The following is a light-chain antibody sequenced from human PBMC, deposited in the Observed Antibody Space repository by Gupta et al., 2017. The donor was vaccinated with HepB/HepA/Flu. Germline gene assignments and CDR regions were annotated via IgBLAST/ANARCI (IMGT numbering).Light chain of an antibody. CDR1: SSDVGGYNY. CDR2: DVS. CDR3: CSYAGSYTLVV. Sequence: QSALTQPRSVSGSPGQSVTISCTGTSSDVGGYNYVSWYQQHPGKAPNLMIYDVSKRPSGVPDRFSGSKSGNTASLTISGRQAEDEADYYCCSYAGSYTLVVFGGGTKLTVL. J-gene: IGLJ2*01. V-gene: IGLV2-11*01.